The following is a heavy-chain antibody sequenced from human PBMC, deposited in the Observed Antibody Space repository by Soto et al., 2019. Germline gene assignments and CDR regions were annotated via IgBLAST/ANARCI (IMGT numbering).Heavy chain of an antibody. V-gene: IGHV1-69*02. CDR3: ARGGCSSTSCYGAYYYYYMDV. CDR2: IIPILGIA. J-gene: IGHJ6*03. D-gene: IGHD2-2*01. Sequence: QVQLVQSGAEVKKPGSSVKVSCKASGGTFSSYTISWVRQAPGQGLEWMGRIIPILGIANYAQKFQGRVTITADKSTSTAYMELSRLRSEDTAVYYCARGGCSSTSCYGAYYYYYMDVWGKGTTVTVSS. CDR1: GGTFSSYT.